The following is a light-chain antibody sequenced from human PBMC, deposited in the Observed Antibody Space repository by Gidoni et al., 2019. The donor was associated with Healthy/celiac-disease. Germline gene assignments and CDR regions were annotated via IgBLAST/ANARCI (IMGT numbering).Light chain of an antibody. CDR3: QSYDSSLSGSGV. CDR2: GNS. J-gene: IGLJ2*01. Sequence: QSVLTQPPSGSGAPGKRVPISCTGSSSNIGAGYDVHWYQQLPGTAPKLLIYGNSNRPSGVPDRFSGSTSGTSASLAITGLQAEDEADYYCQSYDSSLSGSGVFGGGTKLTVL. CDR1: SSNIGAGYD. V-gene: IGLV1-40*01.